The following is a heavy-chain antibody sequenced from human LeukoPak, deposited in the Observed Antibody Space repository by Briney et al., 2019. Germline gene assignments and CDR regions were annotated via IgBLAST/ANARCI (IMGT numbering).Heavy chain of an antibody. V-gene: IGHV5-51*01. CDR3: ARRRTAAQTYSDAFDI. D-gene: IGHD2-21*01. CDR2: IYLGDSDT. J-gene: IGHJ3*02. Sequence: GESLKISCECSGYRLTSQWIGWVRQMPGKGLEWIGIIYLGDSDTRYSPSFQGQVIISADKSISTAYLQWTSLKASDTAMYYCARRRTAAQTYSDAFDIWGQGTMVTVSS. CDR1: GYRLTSQW.